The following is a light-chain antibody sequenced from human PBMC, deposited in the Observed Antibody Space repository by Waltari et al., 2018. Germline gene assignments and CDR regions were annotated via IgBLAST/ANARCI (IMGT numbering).Light chain of an antibody. V-gene: IGLV1-40*01. CDR1: SSNIGAGHD. CDR2: GNN. CDR3: QSFDSSLSVGVL. Sequence: QSVLTQPPSVSGAPGQRVTISCTGSSSNIGAGHDVHWYQVFPGTAPKLLIYGNNNRPSGVADRCSGSKCGTSASVAISGLQAEDEANYYCQSFDSSLSVGVLFGGGTKVSVL. J-gene: IGLJ2*01.